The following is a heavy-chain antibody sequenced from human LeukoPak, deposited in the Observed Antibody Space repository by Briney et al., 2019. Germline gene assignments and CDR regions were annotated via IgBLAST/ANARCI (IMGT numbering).Heavy chain of an antibody. CDR2: IYYSGST. CDR1: GGSISSYY. V-gene: IGHV4-59*12. CDR3: ARTISIYYDSSGYSGGYFDY. D-gene: IGHD3-22*01. Sequence: PSETLSLTCTVSGGSISSYYWSWIRQPPGKGLEWIGYIYYSGSTNYNPSLKSRVTISVDTSKNQFSLKLSSVTAADTAVYYCARTISIYYDSSGYSGGYFDYWGQGTLVTVSS. J-gene: IGHJ4*02.